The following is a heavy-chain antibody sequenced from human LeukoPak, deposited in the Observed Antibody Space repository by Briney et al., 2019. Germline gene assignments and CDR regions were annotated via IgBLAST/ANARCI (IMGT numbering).Heavy chain of an antibody. J-gene: IGHJ4*02. V-gene: IGHV1-18*01. CDR2: ISAYNGNT. Sequence: ASVKVSCKASGYTFTSYGISWVRQAPGQGLEWMGWISAYNGNTNYAQKLQGRVTMTTDTSTSTAYMGLRSLRSDDTAVYYCARVAAYYDSSGYSYYWGQGTLVTVSS. CDR1: GYTFTSYG. CDR3: ARVAAYYDSSGYSYY. D-gene: IGHD3-22*01.